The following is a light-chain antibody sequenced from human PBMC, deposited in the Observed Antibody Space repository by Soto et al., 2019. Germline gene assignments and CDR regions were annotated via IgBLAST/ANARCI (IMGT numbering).Light chain of an antibody. CDR1: QSISNY. J-gene: IGKJ2*01. CDR2: AAS. CDR3: QQSYRTPHT. V-gene: IGKV1-39*01. Sequence: DIQMTQSPSSLSASVGDRVIITCRTSQSISNYLNWYQHKPGKAPKVLISAASNLQSGVPSRFSGSGSGTVFTLTISSLQPEDFATYFCQQSYRTPHTFGQGTKLETK.